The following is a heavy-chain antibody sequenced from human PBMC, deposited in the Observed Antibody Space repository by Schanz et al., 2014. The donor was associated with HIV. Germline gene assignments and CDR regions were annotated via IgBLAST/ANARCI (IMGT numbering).Heavy chain of an antibody. CDR3: AKDRNYYDDKYLGKGNYYYYYGMDV. V-gene: IGHV3-30*18. CDR2: ISYDGRNK. J-gene: IGHJ6*02. D-gene: IGHD3-22*01. CDR1: GFTFSNYG. Sequence: QVKLVESGGGVVQPRRSLRLSCAASGFTFSNYGMHWVRQAPGKGLEWVAVISYDGRNKYYADSVRGRLTISRDNSKNTLDLQVKSLRAEDTAVYFCAKDRNYYDDKYLGKGNYYYYYGMDVWGQGTTVTVSS.